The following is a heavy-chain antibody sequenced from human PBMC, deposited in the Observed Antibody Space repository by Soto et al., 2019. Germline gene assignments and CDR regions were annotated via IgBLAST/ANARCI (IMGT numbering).Heavy chain of an antibody. V-gene: IGHV3-15*01. CDR1: GFTFSNAW. CDR3: TTDYLTMMDAFDI. CDR2: IKSETDGGTT. Sequence: EVQLVESGGGLVKPGGSLRLSCAASGFTFSNAWMSWVRQAPGKGLEWVGRIKSETDGGTTDYAAPVKGRFTISRDDSKNTLYLQMNSLKTEDTAVYYCTTDYLTMMDAFDIWGQGTMVTVSS. J-gene: IGHJ3*02. D-gene: IGHD3-22*01.